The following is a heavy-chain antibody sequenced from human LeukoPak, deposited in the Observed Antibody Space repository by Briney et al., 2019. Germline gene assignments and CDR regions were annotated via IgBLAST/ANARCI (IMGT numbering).Heavy chain of an antibody. CDR2: IYSGGST. V-gene: IGHV3-66*01. CDR1: GFTVSSNY. Sequence: GGSLRLSCAASGFTVSSNYMSWVRQAPGKGLEWVSVIYSGGSTYYADSVKGRFTISRDNSKNTLYLQMNSLRAEDTAVYYCARDLGDGYNYDAYWGQGTLVTVSS. J-gene: IGHJ4*02. D-gene: IGHD5-24*01. CDR3: ARDLGDGYNYDAY.